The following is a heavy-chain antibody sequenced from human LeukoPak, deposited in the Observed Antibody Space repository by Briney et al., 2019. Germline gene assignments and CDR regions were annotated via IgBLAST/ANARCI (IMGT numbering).Heavy chain of an antibody. CDR3: ATSTTVTPNWFDP. CDR1: GFTFGTYG. V-gene: IGHV4-34*08. Sequence: GSLRLSCAASGFTFGTYGMSWVRQPPGKGLEWIGEINHSGSTNYNPSLKSRVTISVDTSKNQFSLKLSSVTAADTAVYYCATSTTVTPNWFDPWGQGTLVTVSS. CDR2: INHSGST. J-gene: IGHJ5*02. D-gene: IGHD4-17*01.